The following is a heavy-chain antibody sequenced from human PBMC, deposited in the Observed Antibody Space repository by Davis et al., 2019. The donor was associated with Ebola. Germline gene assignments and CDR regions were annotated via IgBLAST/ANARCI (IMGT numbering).Heavy chain of an antibody. CDR3: ARSSGYYPDYYYGMDV. J-gene: IGHJ6*04. Sequence: ASVKVSCKASGYTFTNYYMHWVRQAPGQGLEWMGMINPNDGRTIYAQKFQGRVTVTRDTSISTAYMELSRLRSDDTAVYYCARSSGYYPDYYYGMDVWGTGTTVIVST. CDR2: INPNDGRT. V-gene: IGHV1-46*01. CDR1: GYTFTNYY. D-gene: IGHD3-22*01.